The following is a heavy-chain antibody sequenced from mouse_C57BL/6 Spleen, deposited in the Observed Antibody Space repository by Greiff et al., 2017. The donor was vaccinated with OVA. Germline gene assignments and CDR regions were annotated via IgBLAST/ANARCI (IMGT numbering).Heavy chain of an antibody. D-gene: IGHD1-1*01. CDR3: TRCDYYGSSPFDY. CDR2: IDPETGGT. J-gene: IGHJ2*01. V-gene: IGHV1-15*01. CDR1: GYTFTDYE. Sequence: VQLQQSGAELVRPGASVTLSCKASGYTFTDYEMHWVKQTPVHGLEWIGAIDPETGGTAYNQKFKGKAILTADKSSSTAYMELRSLTSEDSAVYYCTRCDYYGSSPFDYWGQGTTLTVSS.